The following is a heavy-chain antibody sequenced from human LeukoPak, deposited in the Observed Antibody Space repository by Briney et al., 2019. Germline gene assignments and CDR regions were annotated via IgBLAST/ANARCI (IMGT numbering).Heavy chain of an antibody. V-gene: IGHV4-4*07. CDR1: GGSIRSYY. CDR2: IYTSGST. J-gene: IGHJ3*02. Sequence: PSETLSLTRTLSGGSIRSYYWNWLRQPPGEGLEGIGRIYTSGSTNYNPSLTSRVNLSYDTSKQQYSLMLSYVAAADTAVYDGAATQKYSSGWSAGTDAFDIWGQGTLVTVSS. D-gene: IGHD6-19*01. CDR3: AATQKYSSGWSAGTDAFDI.